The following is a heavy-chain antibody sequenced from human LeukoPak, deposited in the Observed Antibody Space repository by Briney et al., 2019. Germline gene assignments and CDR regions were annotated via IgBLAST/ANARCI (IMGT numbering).Heavy chain of an antibody. Sequence: SETLSLTCAVYGGSFSGYYWSWIRQPPGKGLEWIGEINHSGSTNYNPSLKSRVTISVDTSKNQFSLKLSSVTAADTAVYYCARQEIGLRSFDPWGQGTLVTVSS. CDR3: ARQEIGLRSFDP. J-gene: IGHJ5*02. D-gene: IGHD3/OR15-3a*01. V-gene: IGHV4-34*01. CDR1: GGSFSGYY. CDR2: INHSGST.